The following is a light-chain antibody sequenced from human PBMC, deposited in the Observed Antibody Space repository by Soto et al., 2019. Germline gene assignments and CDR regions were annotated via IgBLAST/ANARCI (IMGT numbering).Light chain of an antibody. Sequence: QSVLTQPSSVSGTPGQGVTISCSGSISNIGNNYVYWFQQLPGTAPKVLSNRNDQRPSGVADRFSGSKSGTSASLAISGLRSEDEADYYCAAWDDTVRSYVFGTGTKVTVL. CDR2: RND. V-gene: IGLV1-47*01. CDR3: AAWDDTVRSYV. J-gene: IGLJ1*01. CDR1: ISNIGNNY.